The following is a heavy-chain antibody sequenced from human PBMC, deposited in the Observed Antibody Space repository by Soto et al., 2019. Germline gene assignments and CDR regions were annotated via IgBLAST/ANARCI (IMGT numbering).Heavy chain of an antibody. CDR3: AREAYYDSSGAIDY. CDR1: GFTFSSYA. Sequence: QVQLVESGGGVVQPGRSLRLSCAASGFTFSSYAMHWVRQAPGKGLEWVAGISYDGSNKYYADSVKGRFTISRDNSKNTRYLQMNSLRAEDTAVYYCAREAYYDSSGAIDYWGQGTLVTVSS. J-gene: IGHJ4*02. D-gene: IGHD3-22*01. CDR2: ISYDGSNK. V-gene: IGHV3-30-3*01.